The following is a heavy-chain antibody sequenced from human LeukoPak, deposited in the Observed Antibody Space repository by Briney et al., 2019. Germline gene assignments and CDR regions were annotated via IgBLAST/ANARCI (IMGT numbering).Heavy chain of an antibody. Sequence: SETLTLTCTVSGGSISSYYWSWIRQPPGKGLEWIGYIYYSGSTNYNPSLKSRVTISVDTSKNQFSLKLSSVTAPDTAVYYCARVKTMIIVVSLFDYWGQGTLVTVSS. CDR1: GGSISSYY. V-gene: IGHV4-59*01. CDR3: ARVKTMIIVVSLFDY. J-gene: IGHJ4*02. D-gene: IGHD3-22*01. CDR2: IYYSGST.